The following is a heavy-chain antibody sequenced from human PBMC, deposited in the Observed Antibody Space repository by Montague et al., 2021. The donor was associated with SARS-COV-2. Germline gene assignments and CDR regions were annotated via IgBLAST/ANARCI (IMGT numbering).Heavy chain of an antibody. J-gene: IGHJ6*02. CDR2: ISSSSSYL. CDR3: ARGYDFWSGGYYYYYGMDV. CDR1: GFTVSSYS. D-gene: IGHD3-3*01. Sequence: SLRLSCAASGFTVSSYSMNWVRQAPGKGLEWVSSISSSSSYLYYSDSXXVLFTISRDNAKNSLYLQMNSLRAEDTAVYYCARGYDFWSGGYYYYYGMDVWGQGTTVTVSS. V-gene: IGHV3-21*01.